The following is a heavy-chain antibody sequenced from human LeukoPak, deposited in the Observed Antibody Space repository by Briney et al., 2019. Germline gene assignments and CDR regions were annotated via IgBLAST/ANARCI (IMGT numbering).Heavy chain of an antibody. J-gene: IGHJ4*02. D-gene: IGHD3-10*01. Sequence: SETLSLTCAVSGGSINSGGYSWSWIRQPPGKGLQWIGYIYQSGSAYYNPSLESRLTISLDRAKNQFSLKLTSVTAADTAVYYCGPLGGRVGYLDYWGEGTRVTVSS. CDR1: GGSINSGGYS. CDR3: GPLGGRVGYLDY. V-gene: IGHV4-30-2*01. CDR2: IYQSGSA.